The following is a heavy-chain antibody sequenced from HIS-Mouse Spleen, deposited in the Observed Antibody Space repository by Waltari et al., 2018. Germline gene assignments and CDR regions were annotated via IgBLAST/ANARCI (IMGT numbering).Heavy chain of an antibody. J-gene: IGHJ2*01. V-gene: IGHV4-39*07. CDR2: IYYSGST. CDR1: GGSISSSSYY. CDR3: AREIPYSSSWYDWYFDL. Sequence: QLQLQESGPGLVKPSETLSLTCTVSGGSISSSSYYWGWIRQPPGRGLEWIGSIYYSGSTYYNPSLKSRVTIPVDTSKTQFSLKLSSVTAADTAVYYCAREIPYSSSWYDWYFDLWGRGTLVTVSS. D-gene: IGHD6-13*01.